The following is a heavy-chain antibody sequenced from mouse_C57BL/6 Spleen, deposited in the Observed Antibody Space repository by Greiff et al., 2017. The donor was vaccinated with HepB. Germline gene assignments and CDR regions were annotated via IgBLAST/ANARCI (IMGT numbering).Heavy chain of an antibody. J-gene: IGHJ3*01. Sequence: QVQLQQPGAELVKPGASVKLSCKASGYTFTSYWMHWVKQRPGRGLEWIGRIDPNSGGTKYNEKFKSKATLTVDKPSSIAYMQLSSLTSEDSAVYYGARSPAYSGRAYWGQATRVTVSA. CDR1: GYTFTSYW. CDR3: ARSPAYSGRAY. V-gene: IGHV1-72*01. CDR2: IDPNSGGT. D-gene: IGHD1-1*01.